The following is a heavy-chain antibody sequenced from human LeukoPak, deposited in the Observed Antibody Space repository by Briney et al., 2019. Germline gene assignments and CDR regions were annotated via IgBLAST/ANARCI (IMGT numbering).Heavy chain of an antibody. J-gene: IGHJ4*02. Sequence: PGGSLRLSCAASGFTFSNYWMRWVRQAPGKGLEWVANIKDDGSEKYYVDSMKGRFTISRDNSKNTLYLQMNSLRAEDTAVYYCAKGSDGYSYGYIPFDYWGQGTLVTVSS. CDR3: AKGSDGYSYGYIPFDY. CDR1: GFTFSNYW. D-gene: IGHD5-18*01. CDR2: IKDDGSEK. V-gene: IGHV3-7*03.